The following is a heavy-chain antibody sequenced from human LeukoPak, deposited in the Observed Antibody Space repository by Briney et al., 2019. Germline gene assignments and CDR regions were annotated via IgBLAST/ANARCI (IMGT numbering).Heavy chain of an antibody. Sequence: GGSLRLSCAASGFTVRSNYMSWVRQAPGKGLEWVSVIHSGGSTYYADSVKGRFTISRDSAMNTVFLQMKSLRAEGTSTYYCARFYFPEEHDRAWYEAHWGQGVLVTVS. CDR3: ARFYFPEEHDRAWYEAH. D-gene: IGHD6-19*01. V-gene: IGHV3-53*01. J-gene: IGHJ4*02. CDR1: GFTVRSNY. CDR2: IHSGGST.